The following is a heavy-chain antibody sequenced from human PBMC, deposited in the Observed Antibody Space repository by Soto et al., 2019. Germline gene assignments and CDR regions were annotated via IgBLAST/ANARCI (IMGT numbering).Heavy chain of an antibody. V-gene: IGHV4-39*01. J-gene: IGHJ5*02. CDR1: GGSISSSRSY. CDR2: IFYRGST. Sequence: QLQLQESGPGLVKASETLSLTCNVSGGSISSSRSYWAWIRQPPGKWLEWIANIFYRGSTYYYPSIPSRVHESVGAPDNASSLLRLYVTAAETACYYCARQPTTADMDLCFHPWAQGTLVTVSS. CDR3: ARQPTTADMDLCFHP. D-gene: IGHD2-15*01.